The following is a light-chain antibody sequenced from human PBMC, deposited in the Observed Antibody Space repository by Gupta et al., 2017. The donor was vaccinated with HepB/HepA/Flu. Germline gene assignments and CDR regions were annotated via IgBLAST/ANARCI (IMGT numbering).Light chain of an antibody. V-gene: IGKV3-20*01. CDR1: QSVSYNY. CDR3: QHYGNSVALT. J-gene: IGKJ4*01. CDR2: GAS. Sequence: EIVLTQSPGTMFLSPGDRATLSCRASQSVSYNYLAWYQQKPGQAPRLLIFGASSRLTGIPDRFSGSGSGTDCTLTISRLEPEDSAVYYCQHYGNSVALTFGGGTKVEI.